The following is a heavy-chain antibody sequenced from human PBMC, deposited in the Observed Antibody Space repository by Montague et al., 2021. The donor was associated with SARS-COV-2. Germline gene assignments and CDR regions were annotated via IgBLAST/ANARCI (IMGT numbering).Heavy chain of an antibody. Sequence: SLRLSCAASGFTFRTYTMNWVRQSPGKGLEWISSISSSSDIYRADSMKGRFTISRDNAKNSLYLQMNSLRVEDTAVYFCVRDSNYGDYFDYWGQGALVTVSS. CDR1: GFTFRTYT. J-gene: IGHJ4*02. D-gene: IGHD4-11*01. CDR3: VRDSNYGDYFDY. CDR2: ISSSSDI. V-gene: IGHV3-69-1*01.